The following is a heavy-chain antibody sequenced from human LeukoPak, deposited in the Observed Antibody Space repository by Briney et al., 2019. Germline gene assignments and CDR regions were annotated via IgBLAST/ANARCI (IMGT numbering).Heavy chain of an antibody. J-gene: IGHJ4*01. CDR3: AKDHGIAAAGTIDY. D-gene: IGHD6-13*01. V-gene: IGHV3-23*01. Sequence: GGSLRLSCAASGFTFNIYAMSWVRQAPGQGLQWVSEISASGDSKFSAASVKGRFTISRDNSKNTVYLQMNSLRAEDTAVYYCAKDHGIAAAGTIDYGAKEPLVTVSS. CDR2: ISASGDSK. CDR1: GFTFNIYA.